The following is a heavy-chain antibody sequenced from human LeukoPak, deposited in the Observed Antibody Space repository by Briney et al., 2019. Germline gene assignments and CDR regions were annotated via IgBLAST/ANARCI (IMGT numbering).Heavy chain of an antibody. Sequence: GGSLRLSCAASGFTFSTYWMHWVRQTPGKGLAWVSRVNPDGSSINYADSVKGRFTISRENAKSTLYLQMKSVTAEDTAVYYCATAENYRFDNWGQGIPVTVSS. J-gene: IGHJ5*02. CDR2: VNPDGSSI. D-gene: IGHD5-24*01. CDR1: GFTFSTYW. CDR3: ATAENYRFDN. V-gene: IGHV3-74*01.